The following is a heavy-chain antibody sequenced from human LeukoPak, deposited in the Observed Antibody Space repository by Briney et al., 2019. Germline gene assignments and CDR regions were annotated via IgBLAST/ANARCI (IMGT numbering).Heavy chain of an antibody. CDR2: ISGSGGST. V-gene: IGHV3-23*01. D-gene: IGHD3-10*01. CDR3: AKSSMVRGVIITLAFDI. Sequence: GGSLRLSCAASGFTFSSYAMSWVRQAPGKGLEWVSAISGSGGSTYYADSVKGRFTISRDNSKNTLYLQMNSLRAEDTAVYYCAKSSMVRGVIITLAFDIWGQGTMVTVSS. CDR1: GFTFSSYA. J-gene: IGHJ3*02.